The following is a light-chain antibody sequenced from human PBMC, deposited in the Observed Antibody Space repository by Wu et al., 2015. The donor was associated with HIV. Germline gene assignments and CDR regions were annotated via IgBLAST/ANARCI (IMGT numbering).Light chain of an antibody. CDR3: QQYGTSPLFT. V-gene: IGKV3-20*01. J-gene: IGKJ3*01. CDR2: GAS. Sequence: EIVLTQSPGTLSLSPGERATLSCRASQNLSSTYLAWYQQKPGQAPRLLIYGASSRATGIPDRFSGSESGTDFTLTVSRLEPEDFAVYYCQQYGTSPLFTFGPGTKVDIK. CDR1: QNLSSTY.